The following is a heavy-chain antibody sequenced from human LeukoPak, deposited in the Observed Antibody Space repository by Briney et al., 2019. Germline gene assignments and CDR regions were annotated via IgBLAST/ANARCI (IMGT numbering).Heavy chain of an antibody. CDR1: GFTFRSYG. J-gene: IGHJ3*02. Sequence: GGSLRLSCAASGFTFRSYGMDWVRQAPGKGLEWVAFIRYDGNNKDYGDSVKGRFTLSRDNSKNTLYLQMNSLRVEDTAVYYCAKGYGDLVAFDIWGQGTMVTVSS. CDR3: AKGYGDLVAFDI. D-gene: IGHD4-17*01. V-gene: IGHV3-30*02. CDR2: IRYDGNNK.